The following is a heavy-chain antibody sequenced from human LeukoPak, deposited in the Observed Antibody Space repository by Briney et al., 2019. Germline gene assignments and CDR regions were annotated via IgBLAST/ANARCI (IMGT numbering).Heavy chain of an antibody. CDR1: GYSFTSYW. CDR3: ARGQYYFGSGSS. D-gene: IGHD3-10*01. Sequence: GESLRISRKASGYSFTSYWISWVRQMPGKGLEWMGKIDPSDSYTNYSPSFQGHVTISADKSVSTAYLQWSSLKASDTAIYYCARGQYYFGSGSSWGQGTLVTVSS. CDR2: IDPSDSYT. J-gene: IGHJ5*02. V-gene: IGHV5-10-1*01.